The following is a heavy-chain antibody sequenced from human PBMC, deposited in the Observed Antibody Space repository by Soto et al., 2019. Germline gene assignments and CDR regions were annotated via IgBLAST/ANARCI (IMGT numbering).Heavy chain of an antibody. D-gene: IGHD3-10*01. Sequence: GGSLRLSCAASGFTFSSYGMHLVRQAPGKGLEWVAVIWYDGSNKYYADSVKGRFTISRDNSKNTLYLQMNSLRAEDTAVYYCACLLITSPFDYWGQGTLVTVS. CDR2: IWYDGSNK. CDR3: ACLLITSPFDY. CDR1: GFTFSSYG. V-gene: IGHV3-33*01. J-gene: IGHJ4*02.